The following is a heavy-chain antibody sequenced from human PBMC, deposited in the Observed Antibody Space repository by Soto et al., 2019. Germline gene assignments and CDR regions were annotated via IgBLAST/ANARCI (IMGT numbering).Heavy chain of an antibody. V-gene: IGHV3-30*03. CDR3: AIIIGSGYSMDV. D-gene: IGHD3-10*01. Sequence: QVQLVESGGGVVQPGKSLRLSCAASGFTFSRYDMHWVRQAPGTGPEWVAVISYDGSNKYCADSVKGRFTISRDNSKNTVYLQMNSLRAEDTAVYSCAIIIGSGYSMDVWGQGTTVTVSS. J-gene: IGHJ6*02. CDR2: ISYDGSNK. CDR1: GFTFSRYD.